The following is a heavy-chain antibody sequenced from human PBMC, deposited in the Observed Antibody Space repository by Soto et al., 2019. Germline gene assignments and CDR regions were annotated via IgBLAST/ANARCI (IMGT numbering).Heavy chain of an antibody. Sequence: SVKVSCKASGGTFSSYAISWVRQAPGQGLEWMGGIIPIFGTANYAQKFQGRATITADESTSTAYMELSSLRSEDTAVYYCASARDEQQLVLFNYYYGMDVWGQGTTVTVSS. D-gene: IGHD6-13*01. J-gene: IGHJ6*02. CDR2: IIPIFGTA. CDR1: GGTFSSYA. V-gene: IGHV1-69*13. CDR3: ASARDEQQLVLFNYYYGMDV.